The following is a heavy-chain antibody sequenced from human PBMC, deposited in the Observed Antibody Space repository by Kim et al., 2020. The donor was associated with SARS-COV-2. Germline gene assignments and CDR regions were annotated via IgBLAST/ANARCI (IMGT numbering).Heavy chain of an antibody. V-gene: IGHV4-61*05. J-gene: IGHJ4*02. Sequence: NPTRSSRVTISVDKSKNQFALTLSSVTAADTAVYYCARTIWEQQLAFDYWGQGTLVTVSS. D-gene: IGHD6-13*01. CDR3: ARTIWEQQLAFDY.